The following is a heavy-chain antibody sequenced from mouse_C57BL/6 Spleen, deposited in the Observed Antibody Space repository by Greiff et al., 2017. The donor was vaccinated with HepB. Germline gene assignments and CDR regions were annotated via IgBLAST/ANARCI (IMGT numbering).Heavy chain of an antibody. CDR3: TTVVPFAY. Sequence: EVQLQQSGAELVRPGASVQLSCTASGFNIKDDSMHWVKQRPEQGLEWIGWIDPENGDTEYASKFQGKATITADTSSNPAYLQLSSLTSEDTAVYYCTTVVPFAYWGQGTLVTVSA. D-gene: IGHD1-1*01. CDR2: IDPENGDT. V-gene: IGHV14-4*01. CDR1: GFNIKDDS. J-gene: IGHJ3*01.